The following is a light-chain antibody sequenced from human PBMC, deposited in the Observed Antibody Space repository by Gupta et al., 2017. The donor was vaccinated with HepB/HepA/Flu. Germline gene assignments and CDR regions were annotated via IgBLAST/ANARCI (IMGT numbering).Light chain of an antibody. CDR2: GAS. CDR1: QSVSSSY. CDR3: QHESCPPLT. Sequence: IVLTQSPGTLSLSTGERATLSCRASQSVSSSYLAWYQKKPGQAPRLLIDGASSRATGIPDMLSGSGAGKVFLPTISRLEPEYVACYYCQHESCPPLTFGQGTKVEIK. V-gene: IGKV3-20*01. J-gene: IGKJ1*01.